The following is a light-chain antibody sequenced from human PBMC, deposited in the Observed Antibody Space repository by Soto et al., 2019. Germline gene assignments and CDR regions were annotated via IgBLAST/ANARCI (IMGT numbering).Light chain of an antibody. Sequence: DIQMTQSPSSLSASVGDRVTITCRAGQGISNYLAWFQQKPGKVPQLLIYSASTLQSGVPSRFSGSGSGTDFTLTISSLQPEDVATYYCLKHNSAPWTFGHGTKVEIK. CDR1: QGISNY. J-gene: IGKJ1*01. CDR2: SAS. CDR3: LKHNSAPWT. V-gene: IGKV1-27*01.